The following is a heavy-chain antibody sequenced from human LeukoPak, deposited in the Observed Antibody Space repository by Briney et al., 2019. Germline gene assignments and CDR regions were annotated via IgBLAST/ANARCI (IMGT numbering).Heavy chain of an antibody. CDR2: IYYSGST. CDR3: AKEAKYYDILIGYYRSFYYFDY. V-gene: IGHV4-39*07. J-gene: IGHJ4*02. CDR1: GGSISSSSYY. Sequence: SETLSLTCTVSGGSISSSSYYWGWIRQPPGKGLEWIGNIYYSGSTYYNPSLESRVTMSLDTSKNQFSLNLTSVTAADTAVYYCAKEAKYYDILIGYYRSFYYFDYWGQGTLVTVSS. D-gene: IGHD3-9*01.